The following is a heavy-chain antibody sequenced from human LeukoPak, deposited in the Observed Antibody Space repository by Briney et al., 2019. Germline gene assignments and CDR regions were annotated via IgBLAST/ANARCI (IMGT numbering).Heavy chain of an antibody. CDR2: IHYTGST. CDR3: ARVGSSWYFDELTYYYYYYMDV. D-gene: IGHD6-13*01. J-gene: IGHJ6*03. Sequence: SETLSLTCTVSGGSINSYYWSWIRQPPGKGLECIGYIHYTGSTNYNPSLKSRVTISVDTSKNQFSLKLSSVTAADTAVYYCARVGSSWYFDELTYYYYYYMDVWGKGTTVTVSS. V-gene: IGHV4-59*01. CDR1: GGSINSYY.